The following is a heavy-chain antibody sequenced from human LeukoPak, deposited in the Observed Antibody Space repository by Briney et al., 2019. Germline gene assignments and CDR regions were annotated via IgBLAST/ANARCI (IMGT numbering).Heavy chain of an antibody. D-gene: IGHD7-27*01. Sequence: PGGSLRLSCAASGFTVSSNYMSWVRQPPGKGLEWIGTFYYSGSTYNNPSLKSRVTISVDTSKNQFSLNLSSVTAADTAVYYCASWAGDHFDYWGQGTLVTVSS. CDR3: ASWAGDHFDY. CDR2: FYYSGST. CDR1: GFTVSSNY. J-gene: IGHJ4*02. V-gene: IGHV4-39*01.